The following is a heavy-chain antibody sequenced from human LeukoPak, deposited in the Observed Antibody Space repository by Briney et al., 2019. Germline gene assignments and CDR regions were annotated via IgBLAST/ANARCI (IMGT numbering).Heavy chain of an antibody. CDR2: IKQDGSEK. D-gene: IGHD3-9*01. Sequence: GSLRLSCAASGFTFSSYWMSWVRQAPGKGLEWVANIKQDGSEKYYVDSVKGRFTISRDNSKNTLYLQMNSLRAEDTAVYYCAKGLHYDMAWFDPWGQGTLVTVSS. J-gene: IGHJ5*02. V-gene: IGHV3-7*03. CDR3: AKGLHYDMAWFDP. CDR1: GFTFSSYW.